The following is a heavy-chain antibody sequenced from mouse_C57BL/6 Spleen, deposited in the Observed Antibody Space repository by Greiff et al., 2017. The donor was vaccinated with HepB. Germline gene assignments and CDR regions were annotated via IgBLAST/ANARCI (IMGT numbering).Heavy chain of an antibody. V-gene: IGHV1-69*01. CDR3: ARKEDPYAMDY. J-gene: IGHJ4*01. CDR2: IDPSDSYT. CDR1: GYTFTSYW. Sequence: QVQLQHPGAELVMPGASVKLSCKASGYTFTSYWMHWVKQRPGQGLEWIGEIDPSDSYTNYNQKFKGKSTLTVDKSSSTAYMQLSSLTSEDSAVYYCARKEDPYAMDYWGQGTSVTVSS.